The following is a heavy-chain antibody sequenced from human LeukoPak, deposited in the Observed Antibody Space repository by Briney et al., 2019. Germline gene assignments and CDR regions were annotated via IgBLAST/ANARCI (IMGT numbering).Heavy chain of an antibody. CDR1: GYTFTGYY. CDR3: ARGYDSSGYYLYNFDY. V-gene: IGHV1-2*02. Sequence: ASVKVSCKASGYTFTGYYMHWVRQAPGQGLEWMGWINPNSGGTNYAQKFQGRVTMTRDTSISTAYTELSRLRSDDTAVYYCARGYDSSGYYLYNFDYWGQGTLVTVSS. J-gene: IGHJ4*02. CDR2: INPNSGGT. D-gene: IGHD3-22*01.